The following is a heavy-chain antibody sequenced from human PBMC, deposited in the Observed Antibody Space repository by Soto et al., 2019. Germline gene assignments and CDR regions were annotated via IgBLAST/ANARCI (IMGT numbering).Heavy chain of an antibody. CDR2: IKGDGGET. Sequence: EVQLVESGGDLVQPGGSLRLSCAASGFIFSNYWMSWVRQAPGKGLEWVANIKGDGGETYYVDSVKGRFTISRDNAKSSLYLQMNSLRAEDKAVYYCAVAYGLDVWGQGTTVTVSS. J-gene: IGHJ6*02. V-gene: IGHV3-7*01. D-gene: IGHD2-15*01. CDR3: AVAYGLDV. CDR1: GFIFSNYW.